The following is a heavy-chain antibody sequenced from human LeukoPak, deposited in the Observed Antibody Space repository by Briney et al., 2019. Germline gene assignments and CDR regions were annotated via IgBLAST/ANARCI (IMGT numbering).Heavy chain of an antibody. V-gene: IGHV3-7*03. J-gene: IGHJ4*02. D-gene: IGHD6-19*01. CDR2: IKQDGSEK. Sequence: GGSLRLSCAASGFTFSSYWMSWVRQAPGKGXXXXANIKQDGSEKYYVDSVKGRFTISRDNAKNSLYLQMNSLRAEDTAVYYCAREGPVAGNDYWGQGTLVTVSS. CDR3: AREGPVAGNDY. CDR1: GFTFSSYW.